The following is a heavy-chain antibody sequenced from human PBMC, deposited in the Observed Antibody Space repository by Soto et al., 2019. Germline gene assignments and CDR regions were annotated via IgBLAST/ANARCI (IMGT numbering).Heavy chain of an antibody. J-gene: IGHJ3*02. V-gene: IGHV1-8*01. CDR1: GYTFTSFD. Sequence: ASVKVSCKASGYTFTSFDINWVRQATGQGLEWMGWMNPNSGNTGYAQKFQGRVTMTRNTSMSTAYLELSSLRSGDTAVYYCARDLYSTSWYVRAFDMWGQGTMVTVSS. CDR3: ARDLYSTSWYVRAFDM. CDR2: MNPNSGNT. D-gene: IGHD6-13*01.